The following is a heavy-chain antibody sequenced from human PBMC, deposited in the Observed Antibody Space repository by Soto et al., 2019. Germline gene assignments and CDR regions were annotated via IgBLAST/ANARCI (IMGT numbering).Heavy chain of an antibody. J-gene: IGHJ4*02. CDR2: MNPNSGNT. V-gene: IGHV1-8*01. CDR1: GYTFTGYD. Sequence: QAQLVQSGAEVKKHGASVKVSCKASGYTFTGYDINWVRQATGQGLEWMGWMNPNSGNTGYAQNFQGRVTMTRDNSITTAYMELTSLRDDDSAVYYCAGEKVGTTGIDFWGQGTLVTVSS. D-gene: IGHD1-26*01. CDR3: AGEKVGTTGIDF.